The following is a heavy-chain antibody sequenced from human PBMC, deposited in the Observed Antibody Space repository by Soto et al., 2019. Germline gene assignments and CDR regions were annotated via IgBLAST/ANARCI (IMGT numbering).Heavy chain of an antibody. CDR1: GFSLTSTGVA. CDR3: ARRVLGDEHLNKLGP. J-gene: IGHJ5*02. V-gene: IGHV2-5*02. D-gene: IGHD1-26*01. CDR2: IYWADDE. Sequence: QITLKESGPTLVKPTQTLTLTFTFSGFSLTSTGVAVGWVRQPPGKALEWLALIYWADDERYTPSLKSRLTGTKETAKNQVVLTMTNMDPVDTAPYFCARRVLGDEHLNKLGPRGQGILVTVS.